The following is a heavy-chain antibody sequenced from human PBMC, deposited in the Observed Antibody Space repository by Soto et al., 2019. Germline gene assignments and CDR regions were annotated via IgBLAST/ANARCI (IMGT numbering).Heavy chain of an antibody. D-gene: IGHD6-13*01. CDR1: GFTFSSYA. CDR3: AKMQQLGPYYYYYMDV. CDR2: ISGSGGSS. Sequence: PGGSLRLSCAASGFTFSSYAMSWVRQAPGKGLEWVSAISGSGGSSYYADSVKGRFTISRDNSKNTLYLQMNSLRAEDTAVYYCAKMQQLGPYYYYYMDVWGKGTTVTVSS. J-gene: IGHJ6*03. V-gene: IGHV3-23*01.